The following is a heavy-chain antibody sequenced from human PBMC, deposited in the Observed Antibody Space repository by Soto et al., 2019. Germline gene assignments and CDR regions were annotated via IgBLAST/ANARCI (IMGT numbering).Heavy chain of an antibody. CDR3: GGHGPVYNVQYMDV. CDR1: GGFMSRYY. J-gene: IGHJ6*03. D-gene: IGHD1-1*01. V-gene: IGHV4-59*08. CDR2: ISYSGTT. Sequence: QVQLQESGPGLVKPSETLSLTCAVSGGFMSRYYWSWIRQPPGKCLEWIGHISYSGTTDYNPSLNSRVTMSIDTSKIRLTLRVSSVAAADTSGYFCGGHGPVYNVQYMDVWGRGTTVTVSS.